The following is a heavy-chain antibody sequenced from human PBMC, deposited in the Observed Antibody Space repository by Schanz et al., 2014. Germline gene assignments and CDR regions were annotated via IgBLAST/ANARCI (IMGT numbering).Heavy chain of an antibody. Sequence: EVHLVESGGGLVQPGGSLRLSCAASGFNFSSYSLNWVRQAPGKGPEWVANIKHDGSVKDYVDSVEGRFTISRDNAKRSLFRQINSLRVEDTAVYFCLSQTGDPDSWGQGTLVTVSS. CDR3: LSQTGDPDS. CDR1: GFNFSSYS. J-gene: IGHJ5*01. CDR2: IKHDGSVK. V-gene: IGHV3-7*02.